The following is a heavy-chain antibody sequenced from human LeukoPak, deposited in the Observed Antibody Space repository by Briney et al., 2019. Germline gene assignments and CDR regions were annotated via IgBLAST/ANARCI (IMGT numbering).Heavy chain of an antibody. D-gene: IGHD3-22*01. Sequence: SETLSLTCTVSGGSISSYYWSWIRQPPGKGLEWIGYIYYSGSTNYNPSLKSRVTISVDTSKNQFSLKLSSVTAADTAVYYCARRHYYDSSGYALDAFDIWGQGTMVTVSS. V-gene: IGHV4-59*08. CDR1: GGSISSYY. CDR3: ARRHYYDSSGYALDAFDI. CDR2: IYYSGST. J-gene: IGHJ3*02.